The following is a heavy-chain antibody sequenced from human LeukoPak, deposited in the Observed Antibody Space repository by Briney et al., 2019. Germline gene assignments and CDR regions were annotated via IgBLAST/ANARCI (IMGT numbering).Heavy chain of an antibody. V-gene: IGHV4-39*01. CDR3: ASRLYSSGWSGDY. CDR2: IYYSGST. Sequence: SETLSLTCTVSGGSISSSSYYWGWIRQPPGKGLEWIGSIYYSGSTYYNPSLKSRVTISVDTSKNQFSLKLSSVTAADTAVYYCASRLYSSGWSGDYWGQGTLVTVSS. D-gene: IGHD6-19*01. J-gene: IGHJ4*02. CDR1: GGSISSSSYY.